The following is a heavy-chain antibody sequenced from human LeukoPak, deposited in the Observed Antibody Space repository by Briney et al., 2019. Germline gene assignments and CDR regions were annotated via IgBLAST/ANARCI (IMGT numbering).Heavy chain of an antibody. Sequence: ASVKVSCEASGGTFSSYAISWVRQAPGQGLEWMGRIIPILGIANYAQKFQGRVTITADKSTSTAYMELSSLRSEDTAVYYCARDSPDIVVVPAAEAYYYYGMDVWGQGTTVTVSS. J-gene: IGHJ6*02. CDR2: IIPILGIA. CDR3: ARDSPDIVVVPAAEAYYYYGMDV. CDR1: GGTFSSYA. D-gene: IGHD2-2*01. V-gene: IGHV1-69*04.